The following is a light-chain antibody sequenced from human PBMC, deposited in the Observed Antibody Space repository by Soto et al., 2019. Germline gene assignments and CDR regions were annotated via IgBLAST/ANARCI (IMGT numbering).Light chain of an antibody. V-gene: IGKV3-20*01. CDR1: QSVATNQ. CDR2: GAS. Sequence: EIVLTQSPGTLSLSPGERATLSCRASQSVATNQLAWYQQTPGQAPRLLIYGASSRATGVPDRFSGSGSGSDFTLTISRLEPEDFAVYDCQQCGHSTVTFGQGTKVEIK. J-gene: IGKJ1*01. CDR3: QQCGHSTVT.